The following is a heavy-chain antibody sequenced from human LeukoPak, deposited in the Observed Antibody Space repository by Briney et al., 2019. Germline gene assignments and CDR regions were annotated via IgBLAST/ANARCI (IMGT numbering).Heavy chain of an antibody. J-gene: IGHJ4*02. V-gene: IGHV4-39*07. CDR3: ARAVEGYDSSLLSDY. CDR1: GGSISSGGYY. D-gene: IGHD3-22*01. Sequence: PSETLSLTCTVSGGSISSGGYYWSWIRQHPGKGLEWIGSIYYSGSTYYNPSLKSRVTISVDTSKDQFSLKLSSVTAADTAVYYCARAVEGYDSSLLSDYWGQGTLVTVSS. CDR2: IYYSGST.